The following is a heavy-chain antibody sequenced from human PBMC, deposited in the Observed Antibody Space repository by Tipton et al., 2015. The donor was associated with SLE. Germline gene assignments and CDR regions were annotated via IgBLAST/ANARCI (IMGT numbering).Heavy chain of an antibody. V-gene: IGHV1-2*06. CDR3: ARAPLDTIFGVVITPCFDY. Sequence: QSGPEVKKPGASVKVSCKASGYTFTGYYMHWVRQAPGQGLEWMGRINPNSGGTNYAQKFQGKVTMTRDTSISTAYMELGRLRSDDMAVYYCARAPLDTIFGVVITPCFDYWGQGTLVTVSS. CDR2: INPNSGGT. J-gene: IGHJ4*02. D-gene: IGHD3-3*01. CDR1: GYTFTGYY.